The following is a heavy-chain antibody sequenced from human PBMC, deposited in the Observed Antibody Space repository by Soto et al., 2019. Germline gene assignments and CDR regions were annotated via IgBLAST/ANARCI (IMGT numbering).Heavy chain of an antibody. D-gene: IGHD3-22*01. Sequence: QVYLVQSGAEVKKPGSSVKVSCKALRGTFTNYAFSWVRQAPGQGLEWMGGIMPFFGSGNYAQKFQGRINITADESTSSVYLELTSLRSEDTAVYYGARDRAGYYSHFVYWGQGTLVTVSS. CDR3: ARDRAGYYSHFVY. CDR2: IMPFFGSG. CDR1: RGTFTNYA. V-gene: IGHV1-69*01. J-gene: IGHJ4*02.